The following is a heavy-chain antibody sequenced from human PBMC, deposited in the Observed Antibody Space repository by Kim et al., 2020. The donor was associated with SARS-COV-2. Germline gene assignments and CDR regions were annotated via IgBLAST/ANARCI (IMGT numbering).Heavy chain of an antibody. CDR1: GFTFDDYA. J-gene: IGHJ2*01. CDR2: VKGDGSVT. Sequence: GGSLRLSCAASGFTFDDYAMHWVRQTPGKSLEYVAIVKGDGSVTGYADFVRGRFTISRDNYRHSLYLQMNSLTIEDTAFYYCAREARRGLNRGLRFFDLWGRGTLVVVSS. D-gene: IGHD3-10*01. CDR3: AREARRGLNRGLRFFDL. V-gene: IGHV3-43*02.